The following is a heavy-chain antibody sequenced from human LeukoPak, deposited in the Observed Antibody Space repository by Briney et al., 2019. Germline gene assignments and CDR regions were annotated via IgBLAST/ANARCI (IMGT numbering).Heavy chain of an antibody. CDR2: IYYSGST. CDR1: GGSISSYY. CDR3: ARLGSDDAFDI. V-gene: IGHV4-59*08. Sequence: SETLSLTCTVSGGSISSYYWSWIRQPAGKGLEWIGYIYYSGSTNYNPSLKSRVTISVDTSKNQFSLKLSSVTAADTAVYYRARLGSDDAFDIWGQGTMVTVSS. J-gene: IGHJ3*02.